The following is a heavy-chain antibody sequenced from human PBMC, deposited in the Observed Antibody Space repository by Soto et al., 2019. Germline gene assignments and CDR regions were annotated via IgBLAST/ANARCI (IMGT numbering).Heavy chain of an antibody. Sequence: ASVKLACKASGYTFTGYCMHWVRQAPGQGLEWMGWINPNSGGTNYAQKFQGWVTMTRDTSISTAYMELSRLRSDDTAVYYCATGIAARPLFSYYYGMDVWGQGTTVTISS. V-gene: IGHV1-2*04. CDR2: INPNSGGT. D-gene: IGHD6-6*01. CDR1: GYTFTGYC. CDR3: ATGIAARPLFSYYYGMDV. J-gene: IGHJ6*02.